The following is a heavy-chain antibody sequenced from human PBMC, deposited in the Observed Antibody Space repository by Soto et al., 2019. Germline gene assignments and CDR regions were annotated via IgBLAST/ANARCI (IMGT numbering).Heavy chain of an antibody. J-gene: IGHJ5*02. CDR2: INAGSGNT. CDR3: ARVGYYYDSSGYDP. CDR1: GYTFTSYA. Sequence: ASVKVSCKASGYTFTSYAMHWVRQAPGQRLEWMGWINAGSGNTKYSQKFQGRVTITRDTSASTAYMELSSLRSEDTAVYYCARVGYYYDSSGYDPWGQGTLVTVSS. D-gene: IGHD3-22*01. V-gene: IGHV1-3*01.